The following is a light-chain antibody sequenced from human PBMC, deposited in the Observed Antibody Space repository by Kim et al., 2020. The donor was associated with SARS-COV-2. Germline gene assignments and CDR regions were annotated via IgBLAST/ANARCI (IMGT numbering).Light chain of an antibody. CDR1: RGYNNYE. CDR3: GADHGSGSNFVWV. Sequence: CTLSRGYNNYEVGWYQQRQGKCHRFVMGVGTSGIVGSKGDGIPDRFSVLGSGLNRYLTIKNIQEEDESDYYCGADHGSGSNFVWVFGGGTQLTVL. CDR2: VGTSGIVG. J-gene: IGLJ3*02. V-gene: IGLV9-49*01.